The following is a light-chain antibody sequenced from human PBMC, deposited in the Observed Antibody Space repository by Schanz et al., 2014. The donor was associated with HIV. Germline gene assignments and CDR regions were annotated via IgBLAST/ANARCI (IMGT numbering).Light chain of an antibody. J-gene: IGLJ2*01. V-gene: IGLV2-14*03. CDR1: SSDVGGYNY. CDR2: DVT. CDR3: CSYVAVTSLHVL. Sequence: QSALTQPASVSGSPGQSITISCTGTSSDVGGYNYVSWYQHHPGKAPKLLIYDVTYRPSGISNRFSGSKSAYTASLTISGLQPEDEADYYCCSYVAVTSLHVLFGGGTKLTVL.